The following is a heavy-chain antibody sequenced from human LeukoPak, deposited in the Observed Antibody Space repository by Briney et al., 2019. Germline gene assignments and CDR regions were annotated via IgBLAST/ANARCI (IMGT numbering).Heavy chain of an antibody. D-gene: IGHD6-13*01. V-gene: IGHV3-23*01. Sequence: GGSLRLSCAASGFTFSSYAMSWVRQAPGKGLEWVSAISGSGGSTYYADSVKGRFTISRDNAKNSLYLQMNSLRAEDTAVYYCARADAAGPDYWGQGTLVTVSS. CDR2: ISGSGGST. CDR1: GFTFSSYA. CDR3: ARADAAGPDY. J-gene: IGHJ4*02.